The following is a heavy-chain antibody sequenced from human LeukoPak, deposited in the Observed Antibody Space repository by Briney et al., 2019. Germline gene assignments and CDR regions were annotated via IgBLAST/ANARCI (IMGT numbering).Heavy chain of an antibody. CDR2: IIPILGMA. Sequence: ASVKVSCKASGGTFSSYAISWVRQAPGQGLEWMGRIIPILGMANYAQKFQGRVTITADKSTSTAYMELSSLRSEDTAVYYCARAYRCSSTSCYGGYYYYGMDVWGQGTTVTVSS. V-gene: IGHV1-69*04. J-gene: IGHJ6*02. CDR3: ARAYRCSSTSCYGGYYYYGMDV. CDR1: GGTFSSYA. D-gene: IGHD2-2*01.